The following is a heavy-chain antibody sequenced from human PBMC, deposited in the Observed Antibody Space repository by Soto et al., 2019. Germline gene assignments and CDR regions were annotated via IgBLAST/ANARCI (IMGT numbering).Heavy chain of an antibody. D-gene: IGHD3-9*01. CDR3: ARSYYDILTGYYPFDY. J-gene: IGHJ4*02. V-gene: IGHV1-8*01. Sequence: ASVKVSCKASGYTFTSYDINWVRQATGQGLEWMGWMNPNSGNTGYAQKFQGRVTMTRNTSISTAYMELSSLRSEDTAVYYCARSYYDILTGYYPFDYWGQGTPVTVSS. CDR1: GYTFTSYD. CDR2: MNPNSGNT.